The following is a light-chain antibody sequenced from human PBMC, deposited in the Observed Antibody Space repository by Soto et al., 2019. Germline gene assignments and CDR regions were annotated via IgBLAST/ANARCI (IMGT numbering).Light chain of an antibody. CDR1: ESVSSN. CDR3: QQYNNRPPWT. Sequence: ETVMTQSPVTLSVSPGDRATLSCRASESVSSNLAWYQQKPGQAPRLLIYGASTRATGIPARFSGGGSGTNFTLTISSLQSEDFAVYYCQQYNNRPPWTFGQGTKVDIK. J-gene: IGKJ1*01. CDR2: GAS. V-gene: IGKV3-15*01.